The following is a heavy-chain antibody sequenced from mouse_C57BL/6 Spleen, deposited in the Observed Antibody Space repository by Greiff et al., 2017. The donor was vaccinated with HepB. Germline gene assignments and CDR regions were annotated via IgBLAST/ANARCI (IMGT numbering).Heavy chain of an antibody. Sequence: EVQGVESGGGLVKPGGSLKLSCAASGFTFSDYGMHWVRQAPEKGLEWVAYISSGSSTIYYADTVKGRFTISRDNAKNTLFLQMTSLRSEDTAMYYCARASTVVATNYFDYWGQGTTLTVSS. CDR2: ISSGSSTI. J-gene: IGHJ2*01. CDR1: GFTFSDYG. CDR3: ARASTVVATNYFDY. D-gene: IGHD1-1*01. V-gene: IGHV5-17*01.